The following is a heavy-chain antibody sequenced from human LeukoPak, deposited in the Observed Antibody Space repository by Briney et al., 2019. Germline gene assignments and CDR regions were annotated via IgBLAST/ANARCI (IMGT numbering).Heavy chain of an antibody. Sequence: ASVKVSCKASGYTFTSYGISWVRQAPGQGLEWMGWISAYNGDTNYAQKLQGRVTMTTDTSTSTAYMELRSLRSDDTAVYYCARDQEDYGDYGRRFDYWGQGTLVTVSS. CDR3: ARDQEDYGDYGRRFDY. D-gene: IGHD4-17*01. J-gene: IGHJ4*02. V-gene: IGHV1-18*01. CDR1: GYTFTSYG. CDR2: ISAYNGDT.